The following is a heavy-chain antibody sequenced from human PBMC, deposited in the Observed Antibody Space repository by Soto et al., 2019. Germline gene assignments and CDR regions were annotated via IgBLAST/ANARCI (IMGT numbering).Heavy chain of an antibody. D-gene: IGHD6-19*01. J-gene: IGHJ3*02. CDR2: VFYNGST. V-gene: IGHV4-39*01. CDR1: GGSISGTSSY. CDR3: AREFKAVAGFDAFDI. Sequence: QLQLQESGPGLVKPSETLSLTCTVSGGSISGTSSYWSWIRQSPGKGLEWIGNVFYNGSTNCNPSLKSRATISVDTSKNQVSLKLSSVTAADTALYYCAREFKAVAGFDAFDIWGQGTMVTVSS.